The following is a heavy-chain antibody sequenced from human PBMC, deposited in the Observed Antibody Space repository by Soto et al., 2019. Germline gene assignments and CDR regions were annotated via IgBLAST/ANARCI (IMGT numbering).Heavy chain of an antibody. J-gene: IGHJ4*02. D-gene: IGHD2-2*01. CDR3: AKEYCDSSRCYLPDY. Sequence: GASVKVSCKASGYTFTTFGISWVRQAPGQGLEWMGWIDPKNGNTKEAQKFQGRVTMTTDTSTSTAYMELWSLRSDYTAVYYCAKEYCDSSRCYLPDYWGQGALVTVSS. CDR1: GYTFTTFG. V-gene: IGHV1-18*01. CDR2: IDPKNGNT.